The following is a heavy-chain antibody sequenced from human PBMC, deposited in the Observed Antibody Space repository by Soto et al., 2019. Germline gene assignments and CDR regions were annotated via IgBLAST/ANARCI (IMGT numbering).Heavy chain of an antibody. V-gene: IGHV1-58*01. CDR3: ARDRYCSDGSCARRLYFDY. Sequence: GASVKVSCKASGFTFTSSSVQWVRQARGQRLEWMGWIGVYNGNTNYAQKFQGRVTMTRDMSTSTAYMELRSLRSDDTAVYYCARDRYCSDGSCARRLYFDYWGQGTLVTVSS. J-gene: IGHJ4*02. D-gene: IGHD2-15*01. CDR1: GFTFTSSS. CDR2: IGVYNGNT.